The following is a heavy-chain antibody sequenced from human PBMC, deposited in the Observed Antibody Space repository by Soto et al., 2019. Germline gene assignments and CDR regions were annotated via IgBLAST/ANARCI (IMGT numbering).Heavy chain of an antibody. CDR2: ISSSSSYI. J-gene: IGHJ2*01. Sequence: GGSLRLSCAASGFTFSSYNMNWVRQAPGKGLEWVSSISSSSSYIYYADSVKGRFTISRDNAKNSLYLQMNSLRAEDTAVYYCAIFFLRHRNPQRLLDFPSRRSSDL. V-gene: IGHV3-21*01. CDR1: GFTFSSYN. D-gene: IGHD3-3*01. CDR3: AIFFLRHRNPQRLLDFPSRRSSDL.